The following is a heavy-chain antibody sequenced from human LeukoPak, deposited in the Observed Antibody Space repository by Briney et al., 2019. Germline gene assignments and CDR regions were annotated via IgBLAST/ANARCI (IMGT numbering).Heavy chain of an antibody. D-gene: IGHD3-22*01. CDR2: ISSNGSTI. CDR1: GFTFSSYE. V-gene: IGHV3-48*03. Sequence: GGSLRLSCAASGFTFSSYEMNWVRQAPGKGLEWVSYISSNGSTIYYADSVKGRFTISRDNAKNSLYLQMNSLRAEDTAVYYCARVGHDSSGYYFYYYYCYMDVWGKGTTVTVSS. CDR3: ARVGHDSSGYYFYYYYCYMDV. J-gene: IGHJ6*03.